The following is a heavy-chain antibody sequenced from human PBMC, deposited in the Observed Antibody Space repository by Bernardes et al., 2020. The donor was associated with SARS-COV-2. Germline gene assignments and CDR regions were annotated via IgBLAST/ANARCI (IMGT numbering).Heavy chain of an antibody. CDR3: ARDGSPQVVLGFDY. Sequence: ASVKVSCKASGYSFSAYYMHWVRQAPGQGLEWMGWINPNSGGTHYGQKFQDRVTMTRDTSISTAYLEVSRLRSDDTAVYYCARDGSPQVVLGFDYWGQGTLVTVSS. CDR2: INPNSGGT. D-gene: IGHD2-15*01. CDR1: GYSFSAYY. J-gene: IGHJ4*02. V-gene: IGHV1-2*02.